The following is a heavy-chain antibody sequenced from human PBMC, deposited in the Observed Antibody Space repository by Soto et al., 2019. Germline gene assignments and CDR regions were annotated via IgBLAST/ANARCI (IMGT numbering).Heavy chain of an antibody. CDR3: ARDLTTVTSHYFDY. J-gene: IGHJ4*02. V-gene: IGHV4-59*01. D-gene: IGHD4-17*01. CDR2: IYYSGST. Sequence: QVQLQESGPGLVKPSETLSLTCTVSGGSISSYYWRWIRQPPGKGLEWIGYIYYSGSTNYHPSLKSRVTISVDTSKNQYSLKLSSVTAADTAVYYCARDLTTVTSHYFDYWGQGTLVTVSS. CDR1: GGSISSYY.